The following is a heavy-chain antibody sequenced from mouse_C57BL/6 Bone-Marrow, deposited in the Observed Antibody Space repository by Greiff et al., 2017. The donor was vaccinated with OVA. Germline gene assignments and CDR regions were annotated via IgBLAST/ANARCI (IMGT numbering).Heavy chain of an antibody. D-gene: IGHD2-3*01. J-gene: IGHJ4*01. CDR3: TTWNDGYLYYAMDY. Sequence: VQLKESGAELVRPGASVKLSCTASGFNIKDDYMHWVKQRPEQGLEWIGWIDPENGDTEYASKFQGKATITADTSSNTAYLQLSSLTSEDTAVYYCTTWNDGYLYYAMDYWGQGTSVTVSS. CDR2: IDPENGDT. V-gene: IGHV14-4*01. CDR1: GFNIKDDY.